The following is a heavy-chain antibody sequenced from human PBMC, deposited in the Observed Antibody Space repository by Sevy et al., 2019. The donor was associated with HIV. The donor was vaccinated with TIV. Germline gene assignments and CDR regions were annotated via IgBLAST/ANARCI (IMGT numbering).Heavy chain of an antibody. CDR1: GFTFSSYA. J-gene: IGHJ4*02. CDR2: ISGSGGST. CDR3: ARGQQLDLGY. V-gene: IGHV3-23*01. D-gene: IGHD6-13*01. Sequence: GGSLRLSCAASGFTFSSYAMSWVRQAPGKGLEWVSAISGSGGSTYYADSVKGRFTISRDNAKNSLYLQMNSLRDEDTAVYYCARGQQLDLGYWGQGTLVTVSS.